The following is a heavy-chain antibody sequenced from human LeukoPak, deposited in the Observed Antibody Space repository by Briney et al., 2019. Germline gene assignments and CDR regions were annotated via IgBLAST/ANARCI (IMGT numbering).Heavy chain of an antibody. D-gene: IGHD6-13*01. CDR1: GGSISSSCYY. CDR2: IYYSGST. J-gene: IGHJ5*02. Sequence: PSETLSLTCTVSGGSISSSCYYWGWIRQPPGKGLEWIGSIYYSGSTYYNPSLKSRVTISVDTSKNQFSLKLSSVTAADTAVYYCARAIAAAGTARGWFDPWGQGTLVTVSS. CDR3: ARAIAAAGTARGWFDP. V-gene: IGHV4-39*01.